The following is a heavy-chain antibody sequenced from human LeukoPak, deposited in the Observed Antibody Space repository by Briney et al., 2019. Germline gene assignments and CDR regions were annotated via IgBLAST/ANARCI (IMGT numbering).Heavy chain of an antibody. V-gene: IGHV1-46*01. CDR2: INPSGGST. CDR3: ARSGYSSSWYLDYYYYYGMDV. J-gene: IGHJ6*02. Sequence: ASVKVSCKASGYTFTSYYMHWVRQAPGQGLEWMGIINPSGGSTSYAQKFQGRVTMTRDTSTSTVYMELSSLRSEDTAVYYCARSGYSSSWYLDYYYYYGMDVWGQGTTVTVSS. D-gene: IGHD6-13*01. CDR1: GYTFTSYY.